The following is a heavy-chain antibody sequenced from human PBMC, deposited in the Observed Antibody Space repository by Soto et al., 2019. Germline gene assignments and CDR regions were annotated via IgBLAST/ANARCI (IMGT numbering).Heavy chain of an antibody. CDR2: LSGDGTIT. CDR3: AKDISFDTSAYNY. CDR1: GFTFSTYG. V-gene: IGHV3-23*01. Sequence: EVQLLESGGGLVQPGGSLRLSCTASGFTFSTYGMSWVRQAPGKGLEWVSSLSGDGTITYYIDSVKGRFTISRDNSRNTLSLQMNSLRTEDTAVYYFAKDISFDTSAYNYWGQGILVTVSS. D-gene: IGHD3-22*01. J-gene: IGHJ4*02.